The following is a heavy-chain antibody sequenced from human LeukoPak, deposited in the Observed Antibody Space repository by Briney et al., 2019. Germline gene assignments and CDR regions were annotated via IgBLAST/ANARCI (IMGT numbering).Heavy chain of an antibody. J-gene: IGHJ4*02. D-gene: IGHD2-2*01. CDR3: TTKYQEAPAAILFDY. CDR2: IKSKSDGGTT. Sequence: PGGSLRLSCAASGFTVSSNYMSWVRQAPGKGLEWVGQIKSKSDGGTTDYAAPVKGRFTISRDDSKNTLYLQMNSLKSEDTAVYYCTTKYQEAPAAILFDYWGQGTLVTVSS. V-gene: IGHV3-15*01. CDR1: GFTVSSNY.